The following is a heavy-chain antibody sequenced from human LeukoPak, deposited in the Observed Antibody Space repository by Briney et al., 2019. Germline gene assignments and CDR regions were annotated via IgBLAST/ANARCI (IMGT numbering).Heavy chain of an antibody. Sequence: GGSLRLSCAASGFTFNRNAMSWVRQAPGKGLEWVSFISGSGIRTNYADSVKGRFTISRDSSNNTLYLQLNSLRAEDTAIYYCAKDQRALRGAFDYWGQGTLVTVSS. CDR2: ISGSGIRT. V-gene: IGHV3-23*01. D-gene: IGHD3-10*01. CDR3: AKDQRALRGAFDY. J-gene: IGHJ4*02. CDR1: GFTFNRNA.